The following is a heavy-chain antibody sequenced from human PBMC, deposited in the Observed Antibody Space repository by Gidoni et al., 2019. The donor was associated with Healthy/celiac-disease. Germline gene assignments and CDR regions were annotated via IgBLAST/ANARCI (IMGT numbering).Heavy chain of an antibody. V-gene: IGHV3-33*01. D-gene: IGHD1-1*01. Sequence: QVQLVESGGGVAQPGRSLRLSCAASGFTFSSYGMHWVRQAPGKGLEWVAVIWYDGSNKYYADSVKGRFTISRDNSKNTLYLQMNSLRAEDTAVYYCAREPNLRAFDIWGQGTMVTVSS. CDR2: IWYDGSNK. CDR3: AREPNLRAFDI. J-gene: IGHJ3*02. CDR1: GFTFSSYG.